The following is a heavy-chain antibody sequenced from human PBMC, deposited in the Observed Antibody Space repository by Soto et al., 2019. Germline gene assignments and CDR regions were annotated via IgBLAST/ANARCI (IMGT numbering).Heavy chain of an antibody. CDR3: ARDLAGYCSSTSCYGYYDYGMDV. V-gene: IGHV1-18*01. CDR1: GYTFTSYG. J-gene: IGHJ6*02. Sequence: QVQLVQSGAEVKKPGASVKVSCKASGYTFTSYGISWVRQAPGQGLEWMGWISAYNGNTNYAQKRQGRVTMTTDTSTSTAYMELRSLRSDDTAVYYCARDLAGYCSSTSCYGYYDYGMDVCGQGTTVTVSS. D-gene: IGHD2-2*01. CDR2: ISAYNGNT.